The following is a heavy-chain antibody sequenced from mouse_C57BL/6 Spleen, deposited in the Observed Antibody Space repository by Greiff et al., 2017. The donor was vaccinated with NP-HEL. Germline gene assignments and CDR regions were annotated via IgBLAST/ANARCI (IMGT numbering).Heavy chain of an antibody. V-gene: IGHV5-17*01. CDR3: ARPYYGNYYFDY. CDR2: ISSGSSTI. CDR1: GFTFSDYG. J-gene: IGHJ2*01. D-gene: IGHD2-10*01. Sequence: EVMLVESGGGLVKPGGSLKLSCAASGFTFSDYGMHWVRQAPEKGLEWVAYISSGSSTIYYADTVKGRFTISRDNAKNTLFLQMTSLRSEDTAMYYCARPYYGNYYFDYWGQGTTLTVSS.